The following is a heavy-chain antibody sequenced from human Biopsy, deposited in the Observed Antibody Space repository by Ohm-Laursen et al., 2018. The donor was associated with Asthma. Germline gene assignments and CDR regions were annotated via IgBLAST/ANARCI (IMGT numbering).Heavy chain of an antibody. D-gene: IGHD6-19*01. Sequence: SLILSFSSTLFPFITYFIPFFLPSPFPFLYFFSFISYYLINKYYSDSFIFLFTISRDNSKNTLYLQMNSLRAEDTAVYYCARDREYSSGWYQPLFDYWGQGTVVTVSS. J-gene: IGHJ4*02. CDR2: ISYYLINK. V-gene: IGHV3-33*05. CDR1: LFPFITYF. CDR3: ARDREYSSGWYQPLFDY.